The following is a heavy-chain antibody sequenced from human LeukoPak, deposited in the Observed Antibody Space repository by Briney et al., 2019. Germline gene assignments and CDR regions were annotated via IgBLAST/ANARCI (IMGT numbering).Heavy chain of an antibody. V-gene: IGHV1-3*03. CDR2: INAGNGNT. Sequence: GASVKVSCKASGYTFTSYAMHWVRQAPGQRLEWMGWINAGNGNTKYSQEFQGRVTITRDTSASTAYMELSSLRSEDMAVYYCARGGNWNYGLGRWFDPWGQGTLVTVSS. J-gene: IGHJ5*02. D-gene: IGHD1-7*01. CDR1: GYTFTSYA. CDR3: ARGGNWNYGLGRWFDP.